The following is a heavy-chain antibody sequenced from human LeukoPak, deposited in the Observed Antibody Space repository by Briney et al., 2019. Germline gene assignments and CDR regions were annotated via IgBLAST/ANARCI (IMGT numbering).Heavy chain of an antibody. Sequence: SETLSLTCAVYGGSFSGYYWSWIRQPPEKGLEWIGEINDSGSTTYHPSLKSRVTISVDTSKNQFSLKLSSVTAADTAVYYCARDLYDSSGYRPGWYFDLWGRGTLVTVSS. D-gene: IGHD3-22*01. V-gene: IGHV4-34*01. J-gene: IGHJ2*01. CDR2: INDSGST. CDR1: GGSFSGYY. CDR3: ARDLYDSSGYRPGWYFDL.